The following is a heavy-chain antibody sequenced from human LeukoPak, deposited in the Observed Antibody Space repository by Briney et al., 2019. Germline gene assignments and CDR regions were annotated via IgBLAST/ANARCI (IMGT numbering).Heavy chain of an antibody. J-gene: IGHJ5*02. V-gene: IGHV3-66*01. D-gene: IGHD1-1*01. CDR2: IYSGGAT. CDR1: GFTVISNY. Sequence: GGSLRLSCAASGFTVISNYMSWVRQAPGKGLEWVSVIYSGGATYYADSVKGRFTISRDNSENTVYLQMNSLRAEDTAVYYCARSTTYNWFDPWGQGTLVTVSS. CDR3: ARSTTYNWFDP.